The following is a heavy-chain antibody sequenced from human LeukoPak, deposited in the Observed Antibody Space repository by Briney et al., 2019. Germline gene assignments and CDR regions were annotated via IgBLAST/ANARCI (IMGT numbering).Heavy chain of an antibody. Sequence: GASVKVSCKASGYTFTGYYMHWVRQAPGQGLEWMGWINPNSGGTNYAQKFQGRVTMTEDTSTDTAYMELSSLRSEDTAVYYCATEAPYYYGSGRYNWFDPWGQGTLVTVSS. CDR1: GYTFTGYY. J-gene: IGHJ5*02. D-gene: IGHD3-10*01. CDR3: ATEAPYYYGSGRYNWFDP. V-gene: IGHV1-2*02. CDR2: INPNSGGT.